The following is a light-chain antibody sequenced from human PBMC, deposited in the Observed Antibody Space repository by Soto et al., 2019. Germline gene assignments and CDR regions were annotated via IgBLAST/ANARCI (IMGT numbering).Light chain of an antibody. J-gene: IGLJ2*01. Sequence: QAVLTQPPSASGTPGQTVTISCSGRNSNIGSNYVYWYQQLPGPAPRLLMYRADQRPSGVPDRFSGSKSGTSASLAISGLRSEDEADYYCAAWDDTLSGLVFGGGTKLTVL. CDR3: AAWDDTLSGLV. CDR1: NSNIGSNY. CDR2: RAD. V-gene: IGLV1-47*01.